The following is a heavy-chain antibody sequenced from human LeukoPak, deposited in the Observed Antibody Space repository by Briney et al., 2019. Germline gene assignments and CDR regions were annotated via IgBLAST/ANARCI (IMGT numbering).Heavy chain of an antibody. CDR2: ISSSGGST. D-gene: IGHD2-21*01. V-gene: IGHV3-64D*06. Sequence: GGSLRLSCSASGFTFSTYAMHWVRQAPGKGLEYVSAISSSGGSTYYADSVKGRFTISRDNSKNTLYLQMSSLRPEDTALYYCVKDRCAFDAYNWFDPWGQGTLVIVSS. J-gene: IGHJ5*02. CDR3: VKDRCAFDAYNWFDP. CDR1: GFTFSTYA.